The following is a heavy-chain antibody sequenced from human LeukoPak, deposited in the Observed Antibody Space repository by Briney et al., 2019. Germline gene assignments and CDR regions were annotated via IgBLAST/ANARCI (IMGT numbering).Heavy chain of an antibody. Sequence: NPSETLSLTCTVSGGSISSYYWSWIRQPPGKGLEWIGSFYYTGSTYYNPSLKSRVTISVDTSKNQFSLNLDSVTAADTAVYYCARLSGSGTFYRRYFDSWGQGTLVTVSS. CDR3: ARLSGSGTFYRRYFDS. V-gene: IGHV4-59*04. CDR2: FYYTGST. J-gene: IGHJ4*02. D-gene: IGHD3-10*01. CDR1: GGSISSYY.